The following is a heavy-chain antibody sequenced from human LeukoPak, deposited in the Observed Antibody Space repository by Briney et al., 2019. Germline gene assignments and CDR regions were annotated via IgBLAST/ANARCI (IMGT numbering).Heavy chain of an antibody. CDR1: GYSFTSYW. CDR3: ARLSMPGGYYYGMDV. J-gene: IGHJ6*02. D-gene: IGHD2/OR15-2a*01. V-gene: IGHV5-51*01. CDR2: IYTGDSDT. Sequence: ESLKISSKGSGYSFTSYWIGWVRQIPGKVLEWMVIIYTGDSDTRYSPSLQGKVTISADKSISTAYLQWSSLKASDTAMYYCARLSMPGGYYYGMDVWGQGTTVTVSS.